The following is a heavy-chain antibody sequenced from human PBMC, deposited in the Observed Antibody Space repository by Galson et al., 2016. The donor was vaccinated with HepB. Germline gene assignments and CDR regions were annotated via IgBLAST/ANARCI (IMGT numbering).Heavy chain of an antibody. CDR2: IYPGDSDA. CDR1: GYNFTKFW. D-gene: IGHD5-24*01. V-gene: IGHV5-51*01. CDR3: ARQRRDGYQFRVVDH. J-gene: IGHJ4*02. Sequence: QSGAEVKKPGESLRVSCQASGYNFTKFWIGWVRQMPGKGLEWMGIIYPGDSDARYSPSFQGQVTMSVDKSITTAYLHWTSLKASDIGMYYCARQRRDGYQFRVVDHWGQGTQVTVSS.